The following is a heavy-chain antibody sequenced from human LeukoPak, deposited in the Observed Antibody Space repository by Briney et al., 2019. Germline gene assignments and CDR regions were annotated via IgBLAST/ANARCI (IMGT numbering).Heavy chain of an antibody. J-gene: IGHJ5*02. Sequence: GGSLRLSCATSGFTFSNYWMHWVRQAPGKGLVWVSRINSDGSSTNYADSVKGRFTISRDNAENTLYLQMNSLRAEDTAMHYCTRDYSGLSWGQGALVTVSS. CDR3: TRDYSGLS. D-gene: IGHD5-12*01. CDR1: GFTFSNYW. CDR2: INSDGSST. V-gene: IGHV3-74*01.